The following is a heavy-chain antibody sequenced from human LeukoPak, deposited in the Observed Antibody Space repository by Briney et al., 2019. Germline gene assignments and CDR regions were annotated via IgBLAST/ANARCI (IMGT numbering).Heavy chain of an antibody. Sequence: ETLSLTCAVYGGSFSGYYWSWIRQPPGKGLEWVSRINSDGSSTSYADSVKGRFTISRDNAKNTLYLQMNSLRAEDTAVYYCARGQDILTGYYLDYWGQGTLVTVSS. CDR3: ARGQDILTGYYLDY. D-gene: IGHD3-9*01. V-gene: IGHV3-74*01. J-gene: IGHJ4*02. CDR2: INSDGSST. CDR1: GGSFSGYY.